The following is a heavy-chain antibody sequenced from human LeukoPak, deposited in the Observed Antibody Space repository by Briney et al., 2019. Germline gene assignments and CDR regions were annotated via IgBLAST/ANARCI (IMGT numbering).Heavy chain of an antibody. D-gene: IGHD1-1*01. CDR2: TNEAGGDK. V-gene: IGHV3-7*01. J-gene: IGHJ4*02. CDR3: AIATTGRGAFGS. CDR1: GFTFSDFW. Sequence: GGSLRLSCAASGFTFSDFWMSWVRQAPGKGLVCVASTNEAGGDKYYVDSVKGRFTISRDNSKNSLSLQMNSLTAEDTAIYYCAIATTGRGAFGSWGQGTLVSVSS.